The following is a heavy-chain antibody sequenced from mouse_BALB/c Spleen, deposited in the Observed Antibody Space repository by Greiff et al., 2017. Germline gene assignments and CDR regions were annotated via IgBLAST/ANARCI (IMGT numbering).Heavy chain of an antibody. Sequence: EVQGVESGGGLVKPGGSLKLSCAASGFAFSSYDMSWVRQTPEKRLEWVAYISSGGGSTYYPDTVKGRFTISRDNAKNTLYLQMSSLKSEDTAMYYCERRGPLLLRSGPYWYFEVWGAGTTVTVSS. V-gene: IGHV5-12-1*01. J-gene: IGHJ1*01. CDR3: ERRGPLLLRSGPYWYFEV. CDR1: GFAFSSYD. CDR2: ISSGGGST. D-gene: IGHD1-1*01.